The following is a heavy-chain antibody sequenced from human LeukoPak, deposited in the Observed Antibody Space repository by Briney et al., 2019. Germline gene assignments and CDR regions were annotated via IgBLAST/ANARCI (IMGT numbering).Heavy chain of an antibody. CDR2: ISGSGGST. D-gene: IGHD4-23*01. CDR3: AKLGGNVAF. J-gene: IGHJ4*02. V-gene: IGHV3-23*01. CDR1: GFTFSSYA. Sequence: GGSLRLSCAASGFTFSSYAMTWVRQAPGKGLEWVSGISGSGGSTYYVDSVKGRFTISRDNSKNTLHLQMNILRAEDTAAYYCAKLGGNVAFWGQGTLVTVSS.